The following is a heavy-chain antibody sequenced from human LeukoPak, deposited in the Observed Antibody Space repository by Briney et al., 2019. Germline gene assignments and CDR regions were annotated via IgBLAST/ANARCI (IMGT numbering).Heavy chain of an antibody. D-gene: IGHD3-3*01. Sequence: SETLSLTCTVSGGSIISHYWSWIRQPPGKGLEWIGSIYYSGSTNYNPSLKSRVTISVDTSKNQFSLKLSSVTAADTAVYYCARDTGTPSTIFGLWDVWGKGTTVTVS. CDR1: GGSIISHY. CDR3: ARDTGTPSTIFGLWDV. V-gene: IGHV4-59*11. CDR2: IYYSGST. J-gene: IGHJ6*03.